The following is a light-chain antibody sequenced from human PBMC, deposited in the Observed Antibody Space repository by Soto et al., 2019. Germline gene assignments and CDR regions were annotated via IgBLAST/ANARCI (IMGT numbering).Light chain of an antibody. CDR2: EVN. CDR1: SSDVGAYNY. V-gene: IGLV2-14*01. Sequence: QSALTQPASVSGSPGQSITISCTGTSSDVGAYNYVSWYQHHPGKAPKLLIYEVNNRPSGVSNRFSGSKSGNTASLTISGLQAEDEADYYCSLYISSSPHYVFGTGTKLTVL. CDR3: SLYISSSPHYV. J-gene: IGLJ1*01.